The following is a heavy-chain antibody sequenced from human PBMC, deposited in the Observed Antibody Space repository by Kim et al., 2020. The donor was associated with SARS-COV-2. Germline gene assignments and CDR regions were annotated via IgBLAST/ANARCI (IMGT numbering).Heavy chain of an antibody. CDR1: GDSISRYY. Sequence: SETLSLTCTVSGDSISRYYWSWIRQPPGKGLEWIGFISNSGSPNYNASLKGRVTISVDTSKNQFSLAQTSVTAADTAVYYCARGGTFFWNPRYWGQGTLV. CDR3: ARGGTFFWNPRY. J-gene: IGHJ4*02. D-gene: IGHD3-3*01. CDR2: ISNSGSP. V-gene: IGHV4-59*13.